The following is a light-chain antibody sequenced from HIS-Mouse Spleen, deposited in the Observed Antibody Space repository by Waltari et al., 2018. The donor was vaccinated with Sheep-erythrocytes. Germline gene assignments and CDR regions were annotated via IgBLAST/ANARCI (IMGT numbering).Light chain of an antibody. V-gene: IGLV2-14*03. Sequence: QSALTQPASVSGSPGQSITISCTGTSSDVGGYNYVSWYQQHPGKAPKLMIYAVSTRPSGVSNRVSGSKSGNTASLTISGLQAEDEADYYCSSYTSSSTLVFGGGTKLTVL. CDR1: SSDVGGYNY. CDR2: AVS. CDR3: SSYTSSSTLV. J-gene: IGLJ2*01.